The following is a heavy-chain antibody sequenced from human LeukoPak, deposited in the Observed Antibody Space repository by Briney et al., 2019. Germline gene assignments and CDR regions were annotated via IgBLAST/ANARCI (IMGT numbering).Heavy chain of an antibody. Sequence: GGSLRLSCAASGLTFRSYWMTWVRQGPGKGLEWVATISPDGNRENYVDSVKGRFSISRDNAKNSLFLQMRSLRAEDTAMYYCASTFPYCSSGTCALGGQGTLVTVSS. J-gene: IGHJ4*02. CDR2: ISPDGNRE. CDR3: ASTFPYCSSGTCAL. D-gene: IGHD2-15*01. V-gene: IGHV3-7*01. CDR1: GLTFRSYW.